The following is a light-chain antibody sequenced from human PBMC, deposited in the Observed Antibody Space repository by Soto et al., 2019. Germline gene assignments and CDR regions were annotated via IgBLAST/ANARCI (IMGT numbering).Light chain of an antibody. CDR3: QQRGGWPLT. Sequence: EIVLTQSPATLSLSPGERAALSCRASQGVGRFLAWYQQKPGQAPRLLIYDASNRATGIPARFSGSGSGTHFTLPLNNLEPEDFAVYYCQQRGGWPLTFGGGTMVEIK. CDR1: QGVGRF. J-gene: IGKJ4*01. CDR2: DAS. V-gene: IGKV3-11*01.